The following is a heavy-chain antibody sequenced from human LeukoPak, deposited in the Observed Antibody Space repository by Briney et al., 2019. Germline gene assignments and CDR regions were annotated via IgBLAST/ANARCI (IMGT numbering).Heavy chain of an antibody. D-gene: IGHD6-13*01. CDR1: GFTFSSYS. CDR3: VGVPIAAAGEDY. Sequence: GGSLRLSCAASGFTFSSYSMNWVRQAPGKGLEWVSSISGGSGYIYYADSVKGRFTISRDNAKNSLYLQMNSLRAEDTAVYYCVGVPIAAAGEDYWGQGILVTVSS. CDR2: ISGGSGYI. V-gene: IGHV3-21*01. J-gene: IGHJ4*02.